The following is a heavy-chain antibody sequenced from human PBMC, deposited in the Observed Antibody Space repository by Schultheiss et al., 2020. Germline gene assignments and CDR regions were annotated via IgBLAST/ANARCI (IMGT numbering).Heavy chain of an antibody. J-gene: IGHJ5*02. D-gene: IGHD4-11*01. CDR2: SNAGNGNT. CDR1: GGTFSSYA. Sequence: ASVKVSGKASGGTFSSYAISWVRQAPGQGLEWMGWSNAGNGNTKYSQEFQGRVTMTRDTSTSTVYMELSSLRSEDTAVYYCARGSNYYRWFDPLGQGTLVTVSS. V-gene: IGHV1-3*02. CDR3: ARGSNYYRWFDP.